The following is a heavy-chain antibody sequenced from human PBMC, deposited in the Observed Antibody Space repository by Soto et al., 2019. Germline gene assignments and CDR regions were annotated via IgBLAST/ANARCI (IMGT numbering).Heavy chain of an antibody. J-gene: IGHJ4*02. CDR1: RFTLSSYA. D-gene: IGHD3-22*01. Sequence: GGSLRLSCAASRFTLSSYAMHWVRQAPGKGLEWVAVSSYDGSNKYYADSVKGRFTISRDNSKNTLYLQMNSLSAEDTAVYYCARGSSVVITHFDYWGQGTLVPVSS. CDR3: ARGSSVVITHFDY. V-gene: IGHV3-30-3*01. CDR2: SSYDGSNK.